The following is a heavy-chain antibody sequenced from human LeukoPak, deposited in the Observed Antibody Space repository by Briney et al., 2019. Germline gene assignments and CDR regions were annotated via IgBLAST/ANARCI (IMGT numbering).Heavy chain of an antibody. V-gene: IGHV1-69*05. Sequence: AASVKVSCKASGGTFSSSAITWVRQAPGQGLEWMGVIIPMFGTANYAQKFQGRVTITTDESTTTAYMELSNLRSEDTAMYYCARMIGNTGHIGGRFDPWGQGTLVTVSS. CDR2: IIPMFGTA. CDR1: GGTFSSSA. D-gene: IGHD1-14*01. J-gene: IGHJ5*02. CDR3: ARMIGNTGHIGGRFDP.